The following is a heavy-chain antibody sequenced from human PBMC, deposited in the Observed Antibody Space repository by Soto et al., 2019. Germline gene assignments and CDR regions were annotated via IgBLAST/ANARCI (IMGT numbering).Heavy chain of an antibody. Sequence: EVQLVESGGGLVQPGRSLRLSCAASGFTFDDYAMHWVRQAPGKGLGWVSGISWNSGSIGYADSVKGRFTISRDNAKNTLYLQMNSLRGEDTALYYCAKDGAPDYGDFLDYWGQGTLVTVSS. CDR1: GFTFDDYA. J-gene: IGHJ4*02. D-gene: IGHD4-17*01. CDR3: AKDGAPDYGDFLDY. CDR2: ISWNSGSI. V-gene: IGHV3-9*01.